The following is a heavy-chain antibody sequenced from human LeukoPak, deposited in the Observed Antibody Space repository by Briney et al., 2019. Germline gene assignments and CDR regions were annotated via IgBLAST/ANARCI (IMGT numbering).Heavy chain of an antibody. J-gene: IGHJ3*02. CDR1: GFTLSTNY. Sequence: PGGSLRLSCAASGFTLSTNYMSWVRQAPGKGLEWVSVIYSDGRTYYADSVKGRFTISRDNSKNTLYLQMNSLRAEDTAVYYCARDSGRFDVFDIWGQGTMVTVSS. V-gene: IGHV3-53*01. D-gene: IGHD3-10*01. CDR3: ARDSGRFDVFDI. CDR2: IYSDGRT.